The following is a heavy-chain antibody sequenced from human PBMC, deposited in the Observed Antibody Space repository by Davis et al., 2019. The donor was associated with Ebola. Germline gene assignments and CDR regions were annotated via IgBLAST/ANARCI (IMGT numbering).Heavy chain of an antibody. D-gene: IGHD5-12*01. Sequence: HTGGSLRLSCTASGFTFNKYWMHWVRLAPEKGLVWVSHITSDGRITRYADSVKGRFTISTDNAKDSLYLQMNSLRAEDTAVYYCARASPIYSGYDLWGQGTLVTVSS. J-gene: IGHJ4*02. CDR2: ITSDGRIT. CDR1: GFTFNKYW. CDR3: ARASPIYSGYDL. V-gene: IGHV3-74*01.